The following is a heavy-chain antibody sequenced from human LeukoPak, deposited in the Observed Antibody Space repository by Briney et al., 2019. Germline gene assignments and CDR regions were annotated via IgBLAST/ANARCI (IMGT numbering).Heavy chain of an antibody. CDR3: ARVGLEYCSGGSCYSEYYFDY. J-gene: IGHJ4*02. V-gene: IGHV3-30*04. Sequence: GGSLRLSCAASGFTFSSYAMHWVRQAPGKGLEWVAVISYDGSNKYYADSVKGRFTISRDNAKNSLYLQMNSLRAEDTAVYYCARVGLEYCSGGSCYSEYYFDYWGQGTLVTVSS. D-gene: IGHD2-15*01. CDR2: ISYDGSNK. CDR1: GFTFSSYA.